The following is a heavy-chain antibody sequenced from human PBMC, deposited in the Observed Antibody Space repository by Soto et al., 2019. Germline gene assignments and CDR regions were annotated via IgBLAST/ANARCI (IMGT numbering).Heavy chain of an antibody. V-gene: IGHV1-2*02. CDR1: GYTFIDYY. J-gene: IGHJ4*02. D-gene: IGHD1-20*01. Sequence: QVRLVQSGAEVKKPGASVKVSCKASGYTFIDYYMHWVRQAPGQGLEWMGWINPNSGGTKYAQKFQGRVTMTWDTSTSTAYMDLSRLRSDATAVDYCARERYSRKFDGILYWGQGTLVTVSS. CDR2: INPNSGGT. CDR3: ARERYSRKFDGILY.